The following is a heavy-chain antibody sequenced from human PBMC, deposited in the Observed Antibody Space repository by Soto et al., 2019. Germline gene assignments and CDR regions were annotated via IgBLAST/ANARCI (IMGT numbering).Heavy chain of an antibody. J-gene: IGHJ4*02. CDR1: GFTVSSNY. CDR2: IYSSGST. V-gene: IGHV3-66*01. Sequence: EVQLVESGGGLVQPGGSLRLSCAASGFTVSSNYMSWVRQAPGKGLEWVSVIYSSGSTYYADSVKGRFTISRDNSKNTLYLQMNSLRAEDTAVYYCASLGELSSPFPYYFDYWGQGTLVTVSS. D-gene: IGHD3-16*02. CDR3: ASLGELSSPFPYYFDY.